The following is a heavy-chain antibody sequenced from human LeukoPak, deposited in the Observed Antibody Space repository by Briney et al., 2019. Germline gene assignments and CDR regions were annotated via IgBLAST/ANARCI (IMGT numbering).Heavy chain of an antibody. CDR2: INHSGST. CDR3: ARVLVRLLWFGELNDWFDP. J-gene: IGHJ5*02. V-gene: IGHV4-34*01. CDR1: GGSFSGYY. Sequence: SETLSLTCAVYGGSFSGYYWSWIRQPPGKGLEWLGEINHSGSTNYNPSLKSRVTISVDTSKNQFSLKLSSVTAADTAVYYCARVLVRLLWFGELNDWFDPWGQGTLVTVSS. D-gene: IGHD3-10*01.